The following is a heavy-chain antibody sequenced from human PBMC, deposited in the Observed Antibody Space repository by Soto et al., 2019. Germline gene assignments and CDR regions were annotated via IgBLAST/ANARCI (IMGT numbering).Heavy chain of an antibody. Sequence: EVLLVESGGGLYQPGGSLKLSCAASGFGFSAYWMHWVRQAPGQGLVWVSRITSDGGSTTYAASVQGRFTNSRDNAKDIVYLQMNSLRLDDTAIYHCARYNPGDLMGMNVRGQGTTVSVSS. CDR3: ARYNPGDLMGMNV. D-gene: IGHD1-20*01. V-gene: IGHV3-74*03. J-gene: IGHJ6*02. CDR2: ITSDGGST. CDR1: GFGFSAYW.